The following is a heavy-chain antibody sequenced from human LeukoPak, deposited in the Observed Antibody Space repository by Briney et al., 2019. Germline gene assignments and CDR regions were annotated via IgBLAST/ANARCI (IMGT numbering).Heavy chain of an antibody. CDR3: AKDSGVAGTVFDY. Sequence: PGRSLRLSCAASGFTFSNYAMHWVRQAPGKGLDWVAVVSFHGTDKFYADSVKGRFTISRDNSKNTLYLQMNSLRAEDTAVYYCAKDSGVAGTVFDYWGQGTLVTVSS. CDR1: GFTFSNYA. J-gene: IGHJ4*02. D-gene: IGHD6-19*01. CDR2: VSFHGTDK. V-gene: IGHV3-30*04.